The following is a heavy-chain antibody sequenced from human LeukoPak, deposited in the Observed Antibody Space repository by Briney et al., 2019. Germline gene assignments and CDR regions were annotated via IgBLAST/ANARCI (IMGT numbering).Heavy chain of an antibody. Sequence: PGGSLRLSCAASGFTFSGSAMHWVRQASGEGLEWVGRIRSKANSYATAFAASVKGRFTISRDDSKNTAYLQMNSLKTEDTAVYYCTSLITMVRGVIGLLNVNWGQGTLVTVSS. CDR3: TSLITMVRGVIGLLNVN. CDR1: GFTFSGSA. V-gene: IGHV3-73*01. CDR2: IRSKANSYAT. J-gene: IGHJ4*02. D-gene: IGHD3-10*01.